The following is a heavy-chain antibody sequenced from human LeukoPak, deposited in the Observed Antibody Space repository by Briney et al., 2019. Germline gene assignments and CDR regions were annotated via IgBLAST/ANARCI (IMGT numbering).Heavy chain of an antibody. D-gene: IGHD6-19*01. CDR3: ARVAPQWLAPIDY. J-gene: IGHJ4*02. Sequence: ASVKVSCKASGYTFTNFEVNWVRQAAGQGLEWMGWMNPNSGNSGFAQKFQGRVTITSDNSISTAYMEVSGLTPDDTAVYFCARVAPQWLAPIDYWGQGTLVTVSS. V-gene: IGHV1-8*03. CDR1: GYTFTNFE. CDR2: MNPNSGNS.